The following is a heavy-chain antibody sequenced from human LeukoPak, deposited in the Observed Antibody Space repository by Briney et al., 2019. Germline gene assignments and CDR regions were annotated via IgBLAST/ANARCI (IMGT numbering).Heavy chain of an antibody. Sequence: PGGSLRLSCSASGFTFSSYAMHWVRQAPGKGLEYVSAISSNGGSTYYADSVKGRFTISRDNSKNTLYLQMSSLRAEDTAVYYCVILPSPIVVVPAAAGWGQGTLVTVPS. V-gene: IGHV3-64D*06. J-gene: IGHJ4*02. CDR3: VILPSPIVVVPAAAG. D-gene: IGHD2-2*01. CDR2: ISSNGGST. CDR1: GFTFSSYA.